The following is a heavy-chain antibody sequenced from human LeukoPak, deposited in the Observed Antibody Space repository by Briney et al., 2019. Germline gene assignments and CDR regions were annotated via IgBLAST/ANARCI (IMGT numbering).Heavy chain of an antibody. CDR2: INWNGGST. V-gene: IGHV3-20*04. J-gene: IGHJ6*03. Sequence: GGSLRLSCAASGFTFDDYGMSWVRQAPGKGLEWVSGINWNGGSTGYADSVKGRFTISRDNAKNSLYLQMNSLRAEDTALYYCARDQGKFLEWLSPHYYYMDVWGKGTTVTVSS. CDR1: GFTFDDYG. D-gene: IGHD3-3*01. CDR3: ARDQGKFLEWLSPHYYYMDV.